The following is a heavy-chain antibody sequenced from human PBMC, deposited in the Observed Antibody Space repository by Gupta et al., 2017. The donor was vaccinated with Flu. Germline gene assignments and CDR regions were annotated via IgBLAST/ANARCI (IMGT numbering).Heavy chain of an antibody. D-gene: IGHD4-23*01. CDR1: GSRLDSPW. CDR3: TTGTRDGNLVEDGY. V-gene: IGHV3-15*01. J-gene: IGHJ4*02. Sequence: VHLVVPGGGPVEPGEFLRLPRAPSGSRLDSPWMNWVRRAPGKGLGWVGRIKNKGDGEGADYAATVRGKFTNSRDDSKSPLYLHRNSLKTEDTAVHYCTTGTRDGNLVEDGYWGQGARVTVSS. CDR2: IKNKGDGEGA.